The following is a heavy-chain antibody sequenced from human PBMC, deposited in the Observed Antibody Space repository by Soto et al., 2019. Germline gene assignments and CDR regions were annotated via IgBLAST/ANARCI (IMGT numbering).Heavy chain of an antibody. D-gene: IGHD3-10*01. Sequence: QVQLVQSGAEVKKPGSSVKVSCKASGGTFSSYTISWVRQAPGQGLEWMGRIIPILGIANYAQKFQGRVTITADKSPSPAYMELSSLRSEDTAVYYCARGRFGEGGDYYYGMDVWGQGTTVTVSS. V-gene: IGHV1-69*02. CDR1: GGTFSSYT. J-gene: IGHJ6*02. CDR3: ARGRFGEGGDYYYGMDV. CDR2: IIPILGIA.